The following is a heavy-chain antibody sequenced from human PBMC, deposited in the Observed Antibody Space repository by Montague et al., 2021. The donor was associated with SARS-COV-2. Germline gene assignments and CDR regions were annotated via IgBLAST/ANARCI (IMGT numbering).Heavy chain of an antibody. V-gene: IGHV3-23*03. CDR2: IYIGGTRT. J-gene: IGHJ6*02. CDR3: AKMSYIVVLPDAMEWYGMDV. Sequence: SLRLSCAASGFTFSTYAMSWVRQAPGKGLEWVPVIYIGGTRTYYXDSVKGRFTISRDNYQNTLYLQMNSLRAEDTAVYYCAKMSYIVVLPDAMEWYGMDVWGQGTTVTVSS. CDR1: GFTFSTYA. D-gene: IGHD2-2*01.